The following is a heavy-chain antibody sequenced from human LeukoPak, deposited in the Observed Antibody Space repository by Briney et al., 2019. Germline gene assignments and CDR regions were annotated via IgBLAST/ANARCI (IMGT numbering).Heavy chain of an antibody. CDR1: GYTFPSYF. V-gene: IGHV1-46*01. J-gene: IGHJ4*02. CDR2: INPTGGST. CDR3: ASLKGLFDYFDY. D-gene: IGHD3-22*01. Sequence: RASVKVSCKASGYTFPSYFMHWVRQAPGQGLEWMGIINPTGGSTTYAQKFQGRVTMTRDTSTSTVYMELSSLRSDDTAVYYCASLKGLFDYFDYWGQGILVTVYS.